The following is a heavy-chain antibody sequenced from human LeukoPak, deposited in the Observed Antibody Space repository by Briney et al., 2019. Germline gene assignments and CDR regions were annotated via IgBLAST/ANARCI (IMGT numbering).Heavy chain of an antibody. D-gene: IGHD3-22*01. CDR2: ISYDGNNK. V-gene: IGHV3-30-3*01. J-gene: IGHJ4*02. CDR1: GFTFSRYA. CDR3: ASFLDDSSGYYLPDY. Sequence: GGSLRLSCAASGFTFSRYAVHWVRQAPGKGLEWVAVISYDGNNKNYADSVKGRFTISRDNSRNTLYLQMNSLRAEDTAVYYCASFLDDSSGYYLPDYWGQGTLVTVSS.